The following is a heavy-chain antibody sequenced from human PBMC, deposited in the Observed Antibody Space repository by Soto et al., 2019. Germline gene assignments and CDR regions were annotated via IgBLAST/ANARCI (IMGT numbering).Heavy chain of an antibody. V-gene: IGHV4-31*03. CDR1: GDSISSGGYY. J-gene: IGHJ4*02. D-gene: IGHD3-10*01. CDR2: IYYTGTT. Sequence: QVQLLESGPGLVEASQTLSLTCTVSGDSISSGGYYWSWIRQRPGKGLEWIGYIYYTGTTYYNPSLKSRLTISVDTAKNQFSLKLRSLTAADTAVYYCARAEGPFGDYWGQGTLVTVSS. CDR3: ARAEGPFGDY.